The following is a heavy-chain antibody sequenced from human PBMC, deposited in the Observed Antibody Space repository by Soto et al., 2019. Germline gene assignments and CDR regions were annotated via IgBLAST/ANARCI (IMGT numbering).Heavy chain of an antibody. CDR2: IWYDGSNK. V-gene: IGHV3-33*01. CDR3: ARDRRYWGGYCSGGSCYSGFDY. CDR1: GFTFSSYG. D-gene: IGHD2-15*01. J-gene: IGHJ4*02. Sequence: GGSLRLSCAASGFTFSSYGMHWVRQAPGKGLEWVAVIWYDGSNKYYADSVKGRFTISRDNSKNTLYLQMNSLRAEDTAVYYCARDRRYWGGYCSGGSCYSGFDYWGQGTLVTVSS.